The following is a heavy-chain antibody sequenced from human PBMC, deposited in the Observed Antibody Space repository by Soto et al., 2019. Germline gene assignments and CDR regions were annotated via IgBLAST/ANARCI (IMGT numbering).Heavy chain of an antibody. CDR2: TYHSGNP. CDR1: GDTLSTGGYT. Sequence: TLSLTCDVSGDTLSTGGYTWAWIRQPPGKALEWIGHTYHSGNPYYNPSLKSRVTITVDTSKNQFSLKLSSVTAADTAVYYCARVTGRYYYGMDVWGQGTTVTVSS. CDR3: ARVTGRYYYGMDV. J-gene: IGHJ6*02. V-gene: IGHV4-30-2*01.